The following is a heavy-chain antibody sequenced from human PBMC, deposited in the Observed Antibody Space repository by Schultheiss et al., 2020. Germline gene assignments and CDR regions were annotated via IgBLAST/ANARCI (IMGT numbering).Heavy chain of an antibody. CDR1: GGSFSGYY. Sequence: GSLRLSCAVYGGSFSGYYWSWIRQPPGKGLEWIGEINHSGSTNYNPSLKSRVTISVDTSKNQFSLKLSSVTAADTAVYYCARVQYSSSSCAFDIWGQGTMVTVSS. CDR2: INHSGST. D-gene: IGHD6-6*01. J-gene: IGHJ3*02. CDR3: ARVQYSSSSCAFDI. V-gene: IGHV4-34*01.